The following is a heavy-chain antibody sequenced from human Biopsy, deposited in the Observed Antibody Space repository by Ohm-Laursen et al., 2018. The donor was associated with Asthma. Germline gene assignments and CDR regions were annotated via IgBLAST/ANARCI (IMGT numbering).Heavy chain of an antibody. V-gene: IGHV3-30-3*01. Sequence: SSLRLSCAASGTHFGSYNMHWARQAPGKGLEWVAVITFDGSTQHYGDSVKGRFTISRDNSKNMLFLQMNSLRAEDTAVYYCAKERYYDFWSGYPIWGQGTMVTVSS. CDR1: GTHFGSYN. CDR3: AKERYYDFWSGYPI. D-gene: IGHD3-3*01. J-gene: IGHJ3*02. CDR2: ITFDGSTQ.